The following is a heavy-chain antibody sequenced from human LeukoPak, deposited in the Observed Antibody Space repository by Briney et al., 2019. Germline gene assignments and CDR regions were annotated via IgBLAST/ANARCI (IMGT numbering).Heavy chain of an antibody. CDR3: ARDRHGYSSREYGMDV. Sequence: PGGSLRLSCAASGFTFSSYSMNWVRQAPGKGLEWVSSISSSSYIYYADSVKGRFTISRDNAKNSLYLQMNSLRAEDMAVYYCARDRHGYSSREYGMDVWGQGTTVTVSS. D-gene: IGHD6-13*01. CDR2: ISSSSYI. J-gene: IGHJ6*02. V-gene: IGHV3-21*01. CDR1: GFTFSSYS.